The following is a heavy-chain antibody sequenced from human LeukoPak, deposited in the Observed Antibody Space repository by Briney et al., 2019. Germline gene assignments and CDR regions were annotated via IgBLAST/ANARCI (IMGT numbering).Heavy chain of an antibody. D-gene: IGHD2-2*01. CDR1: GYTFTSYA. CDR2: IRAHNGDT. J-gene: IGHJ4*02. CDR3: ARGEFICTINTCYASALDS. V-gene: IGHV1-18*01. Sequence: ASVKVSCKASGYTFTSYAISWVRQAPGQGLEWMGWIRAHNGDTNHAQQLQGRVTMTTDTSTRTAYMELRSLRSEDTAVYYCARGEFICTINTCYASALDSWGQGNLVTVSS.